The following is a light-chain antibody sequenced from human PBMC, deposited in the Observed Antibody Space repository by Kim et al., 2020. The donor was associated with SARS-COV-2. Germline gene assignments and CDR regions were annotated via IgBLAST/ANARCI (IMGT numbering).Light chain of an antibody. CDR2: DVH. J-gene: IGLJ3*02. Sequence: GQSAPIACAGTRSDVGDYNYGACYPRHPGKAPRLRIKDVHKRPSGVAARFSCSKSRSPASLSISGRQSEEGADYYCCTYAAAYTWVFGGGTKLTVL. V-gene: IGLV2-11*01. CDR3: CTYAAAYTWV. CDR1: RSDVGDYNY.